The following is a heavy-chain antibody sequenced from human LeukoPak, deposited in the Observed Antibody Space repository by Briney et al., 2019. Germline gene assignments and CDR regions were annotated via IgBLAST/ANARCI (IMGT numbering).Heavy chain of an antibody. CDR3: ARGQFQRDY. CDR2: INHSGPT. J-gene: IGHJ4*02. D-gene: IGHD5-24*01. CDR1: GGSFSGYY. V-gene: IGHV4-34*01. Sequence: SETPSLTCAVYGGSFSGYYWNWVRQPPGKGLECIGEINHSGPTKYNPSLHSRVTISVDTSKNQFSLILSSVTAADTAVYYCARGQFQRDYWGQGTLVTVSS.